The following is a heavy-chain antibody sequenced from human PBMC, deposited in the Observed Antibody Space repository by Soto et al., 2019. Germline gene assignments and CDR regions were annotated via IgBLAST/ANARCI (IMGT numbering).Heavy chain of an antibody. CDR2: ISGSGGST. Sequence: EVQLLESGGGLVQPGGSLRLSCAASGITFNNYAMSWVRQAPGKGLEWVSTISGSGGSTYYADSVKGRFTISRDNSKNTLYLQMNSLRAEDTAVYYCAKDFYGDTRHYYGMDVWGQGTTVTVSS. V-gene: IGHV3-23*01. D-gene: IGHD4-17*01. CDR3: AKDFYGDTRHYYGMDV. J-gene: IGHJ6*02. CDR1: GITFNNYA.